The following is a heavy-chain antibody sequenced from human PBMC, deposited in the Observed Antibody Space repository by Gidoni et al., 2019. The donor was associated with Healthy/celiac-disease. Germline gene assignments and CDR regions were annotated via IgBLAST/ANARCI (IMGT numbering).Heavy chain of an antibody. V-gene: IGHV1-69*01. J-gene: IGHJ6*02. CDR3: ARVEVVGATMGIGDYYYGMDV. CDR2: IIPIFGTA. Sequence: GGTFSSYAISWVRQAPGQGLEWMGGIIPIFGTANYAQKFQGRVTFTADESTSTAYMELSSLRSEDTAVYYCARVEVVGATMGIGDYYYGMDVWGQGTTVTVSS. CDR1: GGTFSSYA. D-gene: IGHD1-26*01.